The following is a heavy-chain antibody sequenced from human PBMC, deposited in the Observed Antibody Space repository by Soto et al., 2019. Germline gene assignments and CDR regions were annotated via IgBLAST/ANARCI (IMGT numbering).Heavy chain of an antibody. D-gene: IGHD3-22*01. V-gene: IGHV1-69*13. CDR2: IIPIFGTA. Sequence: GASVKVPCKASGGTFSSYAISWVRQAPGQGLEWMGGIIPIFGTANYAQKFQGRVTITADESTSTAYMELSSLRSEDTAVYYCARGSSGYYLIFDYWAQGTLVTVSS. CDR3: ARGSSGYYLIFDY. CDR1: GGTFSSYA. J-gene: IGHJ4*02.